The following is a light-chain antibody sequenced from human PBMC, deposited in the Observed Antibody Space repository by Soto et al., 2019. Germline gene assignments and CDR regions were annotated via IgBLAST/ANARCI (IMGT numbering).Light chain of an antibody. J-gene: IGKJ1*01. CDR1: QSISSW. CDR3: QHYNSYSEA. Sequence: DIQMTQSPSTLSASVGDRVTITCRASQSISSWLAWYQQKPGKAPKLLIYKASTLKSGGPSRCSGSGSGTEFTLTISSLLPDDFATDYCQHYNSYSEAFGQGTKVDI. V-gene: IGKV1-5*03. CDR2: KAS.